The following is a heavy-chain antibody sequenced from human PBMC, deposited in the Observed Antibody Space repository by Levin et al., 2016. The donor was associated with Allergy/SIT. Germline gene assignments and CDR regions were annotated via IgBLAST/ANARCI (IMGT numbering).Heavy chain of an antibody. J-gene: IGHJ4*02. CDR3: ARKTSSWYGPYDY. D-gene: IGHD6-13*01. CDR2: IYPGDSDI. Sequence: VRQMPGKGLEWMGIIYPGDSDIRYSPSFQGQVTISADKSINTASLQWSSLKASDTAMYYCARKTSSWYGPYDYWGQGTLVTVSS. V-gene: IGHV5-51*01.